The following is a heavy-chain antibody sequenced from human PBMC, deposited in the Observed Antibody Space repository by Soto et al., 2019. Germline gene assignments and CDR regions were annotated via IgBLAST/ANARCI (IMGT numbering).Heavy chain of an antibody. CDR2: IDWDDDK. CDR3: ARTTSPVNTAMDGDYYGMDV. J-gene: IGHJ6*02. Sequence: GSGPTLVNPTQTLTLTCTFSGFSLTTTSMCVSWIRQPPGKALEWLALIDWDDDKYYSTSLKTRLTISKDTSKNRVLLTMTNMDPVDTATYYCARTTSPVNTAMDGDYYGMDVWGQGTTVTVSS. D-gene: IGHD5-18*01. V-gene: IGHV2-70*01. CDR1: GFSLTTTSMC.